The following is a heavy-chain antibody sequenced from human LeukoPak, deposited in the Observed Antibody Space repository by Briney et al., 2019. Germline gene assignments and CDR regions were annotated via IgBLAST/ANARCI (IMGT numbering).Heavy chain of an antibody. V-gene: IGHV3-30*02. D-gene: IGHD1-26*01. J-gene: IGHJ4*02. CDR1: GFTFSSYG. Sequence: GGSLRLSCAASGFTFSSYGMHWVRQAPGKGLEWVAFIRYDGSNRYYADSVKGRFTISRDNSKNTLYLQMNSLRAEDTAVYYCAKDRGSGSYSDYWGQGTLVTVSS. CDR3: AKDRGSGSYSDY. CDR2: IRYDGSNR.